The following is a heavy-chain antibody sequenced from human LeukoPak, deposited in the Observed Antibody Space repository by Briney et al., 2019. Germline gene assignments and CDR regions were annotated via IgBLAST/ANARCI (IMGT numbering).Heavy chain of an antibody. J-gene: IGHJ3*02. CDR1: GFTVSSNY. CDR3: ARGTQVAGYAFDI. D-gene: IGHD6-19*01. CDR2: IYSGGST. Sequence: GGSLRLSCAASGFTVSSNYMSWVRQAPGKGLEWVSVIYSGGSTYYADSVKGRSTISRDNSKNTLYLQMNSLRAEDTAVYYCARGTQVAGYAFDIWGQGTMVTVSS. V-gene: IGHV3-53*01.